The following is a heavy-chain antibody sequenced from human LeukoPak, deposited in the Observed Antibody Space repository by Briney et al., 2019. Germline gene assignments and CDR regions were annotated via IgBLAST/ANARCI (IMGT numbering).Heavy chain of an antibody. V-gene: IGHV1-69*04. Sequence: SVKVSCTASGGTLSSYAISWVRQAPGQGLEWMRRIIPILGIANYAQKFQGRVTITADKSTSTAYMELSSLRSEDTAVYYCASGYSGYDYRIAAAGIRVTGHDYWGQGTLVTVSS. D-gene: IGHD5-12*01. J-gene: IGHJ4*02. CDR1: GGTLSSYA. CDR2: IIPILGIA. CDR3: ASGYSGYDYRIAAAGIRVTGHDY.